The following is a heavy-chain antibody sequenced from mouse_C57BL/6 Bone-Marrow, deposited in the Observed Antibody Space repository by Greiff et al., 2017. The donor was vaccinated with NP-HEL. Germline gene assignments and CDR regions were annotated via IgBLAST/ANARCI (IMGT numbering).Heavy chain of an antibody. CDR3: ARNDDGSRAMDY. Sequence: VQLQQSGPGLVQPSQSLSITCTVSGFSLTSYGVHWVRQSPGKGLEWLGVLWSGGSTDYNAAVISRLSISKDNSKSQVFFNMNSLQADDTAIDYCARNDDGSRAMDYWVQGTSVTVSS. J-gene: IGHJ4*01. D-gene: IGHD1-1*01. CDR2: LWSGGST. CDR1: GFSLTSYG. V-gene: IGHV2-2*01.